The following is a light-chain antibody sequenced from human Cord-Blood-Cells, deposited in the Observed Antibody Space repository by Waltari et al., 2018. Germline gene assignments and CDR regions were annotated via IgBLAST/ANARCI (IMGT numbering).Light chain of an antibody. CDR1: QSISSW. CDR3: RQYNSYSGT. Sequence: DIQMTQSPSTLSASVGDTVTITCRASQSISSWLAWYQQKPGKAPKLLIYKASSLESGVPSRFSGSGSGTEFTLTISSLQPDDFATYYCRQYNSYSGTFGQGTKVEIK. CDR2: KAS. J-gene: IGKJ1*01. V-gene: IGKV1-5*03.